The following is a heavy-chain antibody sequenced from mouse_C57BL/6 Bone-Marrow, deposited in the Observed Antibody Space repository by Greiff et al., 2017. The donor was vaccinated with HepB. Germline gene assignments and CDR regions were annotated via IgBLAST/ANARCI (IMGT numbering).Heavy chain of an antibody. V-gene: IGHV1-15*01. J-gene: IGHJ1*03. CDR3: TRLRGRSWYFDV. D-gene: IGHD1-3*01. CDR2: IDPETGGT. Sequence: VQLQQSGAELVRPGASVTLSCKASGYTFTDYEMHWVKQTPVHGLEWIGAIDPETGGTAYNQKFKGKAILTADKSSSTAYMELRSLTSEDSAVYYCTRLRGRSWYFDVWGTGTTVTVSS. CDR1: GYTFTDYE.